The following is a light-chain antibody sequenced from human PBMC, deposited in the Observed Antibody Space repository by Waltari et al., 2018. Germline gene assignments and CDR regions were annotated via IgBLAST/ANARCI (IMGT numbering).Light chain of an antibody. Sequence: QSALTQPASVSGSPGQSITISCTGTSSDVGGYNYVSWYQQHPGKATKLMIYDDRKRPSGVSNRFSGSKSGNTASLTISGLQAEDEADYYCSSYTSSSTFGVFGGGTKLTVL. V-gene: IGLV2-14*01. J-gene: IGLJ2*01. CDR2: DDR. CDR1: SSDVGGYNY. CDR3: SSYTSSSTFGV.